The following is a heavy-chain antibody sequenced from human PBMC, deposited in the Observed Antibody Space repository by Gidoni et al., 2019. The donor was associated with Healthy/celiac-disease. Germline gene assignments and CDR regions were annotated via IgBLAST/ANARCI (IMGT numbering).Heavy chain of an antibody. CDR1: GGTFSSYA. CDR3: AISASVVTPSHPYTSDAFDI. Sequence: QVQLVQSGAEVKKPGSSVKVSCKASGGTFSSYAISWVRQAPGQGLEWMGGIIPIFGTANYAQKFQGRVTITADESTSTAYMELSSLRSEDTAVYYCAISASVVTPSHPYTSDAFDIWGQGTMVTVSS. CDR2: IIPIFGTA. J-gene: IGHJ3*02. D-gene: IGHD2-21*02. V-gene: IGHV1-69*01.